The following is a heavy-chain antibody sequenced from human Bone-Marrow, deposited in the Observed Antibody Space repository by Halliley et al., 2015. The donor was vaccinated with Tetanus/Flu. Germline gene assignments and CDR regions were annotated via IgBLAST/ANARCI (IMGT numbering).Heavy chain of an antibody. J-gene: IGHJ3*01. CDR3: ARDLRDAYRDEASDL. V-gene: IGHV3-33*01. D-gene: IGHD4-4*01. Sequence: VAVMWYDGSNLDHADSVKGRFTISRDNSKNTLYLQMNSLRVEDTAVYYCARDLRDAYRDEASDLWGQGTMVSVSS. CDR2: MWYDGSNL.